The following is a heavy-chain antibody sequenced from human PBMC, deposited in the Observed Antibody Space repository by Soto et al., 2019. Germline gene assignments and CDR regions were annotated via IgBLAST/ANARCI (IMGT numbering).Heavy chain of an antibody. CDR3: ARIYTAMVSYYYVMDG. V-gene: IGHV5-51*01. CDR2: IYPGDSDT. CDR1: GYSFTSYW. J-gene: IGHJ6*02. D-gene: IGHD5-18*01. Sequence: PGESLKISCKGSGYSFTSYWIGWVRQMPGKGLEWMGIIYPGDSDTRYSPSFQGQVTISADKSISTAYLQWSSLKASDTAMYYCARIYTAMVSYYYVMDGWGQGTTVPVAS.